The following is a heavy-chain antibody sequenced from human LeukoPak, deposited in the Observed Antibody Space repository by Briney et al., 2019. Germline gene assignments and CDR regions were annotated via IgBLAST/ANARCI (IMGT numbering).Heavy chain of an antibody. V-gene: IGHV4-34*01. D-gene: IGHD1/OR15-1a*01. CDR3: ARRGRGRRTLDY. CDR2: INHSGST. J-gene: IGHJ4*02. Sequence: SETLSLTCAVYGGSFSGYYWSWIRQPPGKGLEWIGEINHSGSTNYNPSLKSRVTISVDTSRNQFSLKLSSVTAADTAVYYCARRGRGRRTLDYWGQGTLVTVSS. CDR1: GGSFSGYY.